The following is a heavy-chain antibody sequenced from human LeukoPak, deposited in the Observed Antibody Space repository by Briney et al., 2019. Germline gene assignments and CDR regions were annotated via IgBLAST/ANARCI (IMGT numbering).Heavy chain of an antibody. CDR2: IYYSGST. CDR3: ARAYGSGSHIDY. V-gene: IGHV4-59*01. CDR1: GGSISSYY. J-gene: IGHJ4*02. Sequence: SETLSLTCTVSGGSISSYYWSWIRQPPGKGLEWIGYIYYSGSTSYNPSLKSRVTISVDTSKNQFSLKLSSVTAADTAVYYCARAYGSGSHIDYWGQGTLVTVSS. D-gene: IGHD3-10*01.